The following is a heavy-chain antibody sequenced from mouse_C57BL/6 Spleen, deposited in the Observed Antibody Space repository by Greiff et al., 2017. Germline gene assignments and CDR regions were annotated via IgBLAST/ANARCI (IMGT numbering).Heavy chain of an antibody. Sequence: VQLQESGPELVKPGASVKISCKASGYAFSSSWMNWVKQRPGKGLEWIGRIYPGDGDTNYNGKFKGKATLTADKSSSTAYMQLSSLTSEDAAVYFCAILYGSSYDWYFEVWGTGTTVTVSS. D-gene: IGHD1-1*01. CDR3: AILYGSSYDWYFEV. CDR2: IYPGDGDT. V-gene: IGHV1-82*01. CDR1: GYAFSSSW. J-gene: IGHJ1*03.